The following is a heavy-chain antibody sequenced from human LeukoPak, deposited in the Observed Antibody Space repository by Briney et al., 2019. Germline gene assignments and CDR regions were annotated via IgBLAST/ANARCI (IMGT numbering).Heavy chain of an antibody. V-gene: IGHV3-23*01. CDR1: GFSLSSYA. J-gene: IGHJ6*02. Sequence: GGSLRLSCAASGFSLSSYAMSWVRQAPGKGLEWVSGISGSGVSTYYADSVKGRFTISRDTSKNTLYLQMKSLRADDTAVYYCAKDRAAAASYYGMNVWGQGTTVTVSS. D-gene: IGHD6-13*01. CDR2: ISGSGVST. CDR3: AKDRAAAASYYGMNV.